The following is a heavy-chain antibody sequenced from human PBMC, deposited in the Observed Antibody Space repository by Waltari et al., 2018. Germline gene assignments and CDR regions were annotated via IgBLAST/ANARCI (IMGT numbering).Heavy chain of an antibody. D-gene: IGHD2-8*02. V-gene: IGHV3-7*01. CDR2: IKQDGSDK. Sequence: EVRLVESGGGLVQPGGSLRLSCAASGFNFSSYWMGWVRQAPGKGLEWVANIKQDGSDKYYVDSVEGGFTVSRDNAKNSLDLQMNSLRAEDTAVYYCARVYWPRGFDYWGQGTLVTVSS. CDR1: GFNFSSYW. CDR3: ARVYWPRGFDY. J-gene: IGHJ4*02.